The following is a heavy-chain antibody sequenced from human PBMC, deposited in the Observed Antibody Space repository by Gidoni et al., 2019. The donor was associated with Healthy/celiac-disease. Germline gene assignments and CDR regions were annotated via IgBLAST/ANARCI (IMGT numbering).Heavy chain of an antibody. CDR3: AREEDIVVVPAGSLMDV. J-gene: IGHJ6*02. D-gene: IGHD2-2*01. V-gene: IGHV1-18*04. Sequence: QVQLVQSGAEVKKPGASVKVSCKASGSTFTSYGISWVRQAPGQGLEWMGWISPYNGNTNYAQKLQGRVTMTTDTSTSTAYMELRSLRSDDTAVYYCAREEDIVVVPAGSLMDVWGQGTTVTVSS. CDR2: ISPYNGNT. CDR1: GSTFTSYG.